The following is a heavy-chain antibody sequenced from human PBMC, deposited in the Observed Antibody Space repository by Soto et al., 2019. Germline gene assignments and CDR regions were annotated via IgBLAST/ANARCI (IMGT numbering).Heavy chain of an antibody. J-gene: IGHJ4*02. D-gene: IGHD5-12*01. CDR2: VTNSGDKT. Sequence: GGSLRLSCAASGFTFSSYSMNWVRQAPGKGLEWVSSVTNSGDKTFYADSVKGRFTISRDNSDNTLYLQMNSLRADDTAVYYCAKYILPTTPHFEYWGQGTLVTVSS. V-gene: IGHV3-23*01. CDR3: AKYILPTTPHFEY. CDR1: GFTFSSYS.